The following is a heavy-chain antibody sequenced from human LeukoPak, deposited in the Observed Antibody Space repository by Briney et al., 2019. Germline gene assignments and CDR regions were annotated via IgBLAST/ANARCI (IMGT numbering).Heavy chain of an antibody. CDR3: AKDLGGGSGCYDL. CDR1: GFTFSSYG. D-gene: IGHD6-19*01. CDR2: ISYDGSNK. J-gene: IGHJ2*01. V-gene: IGHV3-30*18. Sequence: PGRSLRLSCAASGFTFSSYGMHRVRQAPGKGLEWVAIISYDGSNKYYADSVQGRFTISRDNSKNTLYLQMNSLRAEDTAVYYCAKDLGGGSGCYDLWGRGTLVTVSS.